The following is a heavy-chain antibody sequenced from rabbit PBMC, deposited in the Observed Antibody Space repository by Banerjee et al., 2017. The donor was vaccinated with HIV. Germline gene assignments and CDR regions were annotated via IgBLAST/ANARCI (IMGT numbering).Heavy chain of an antibody. CDR2: IDSGSSCFT. CDR3: ARDLDGVIGWNFGW. CDR1: GVSFSGDSFSGDSY. D-gene: IGHD4-1*01. J-gene: IGHJ2*01. V-gene: IGHV1S40*01. Sequence: QSLEESGGDLVKPGASLTLTCIASGVSFSGDSFSGDSYMCWVRQAPGKGLEWIACIDSGSSCFTYFASWAKGRFTISKTSSTTVTLQMTSLTAADTATYFCARDLDGVIGWNFGWRGPGTLVTVS.